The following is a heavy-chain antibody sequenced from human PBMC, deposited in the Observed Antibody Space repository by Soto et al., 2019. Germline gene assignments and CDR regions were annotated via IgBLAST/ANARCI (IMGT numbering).Heavy chain of an antibody. CDR1: GFTFSSYA. Sequence: EVQLLESGGGLVQPGGSLRLSCAASGFTFSSYAMSWVRQAPGKGLEWVSAISGSGGSTYYADSVKGRFTISRDNSKNTLYLQMNSLRAEDTAVYYCAKDHLPSYSSSEGFDYWGQGTLVTVSS. CDR2: ISGSGGST. V-gene: IGHV3-23*01. CDR3: AKDHLPSYSSSEGFDY. J-gene: IGHJ4*02. D-gene: IGHD6-6*01.